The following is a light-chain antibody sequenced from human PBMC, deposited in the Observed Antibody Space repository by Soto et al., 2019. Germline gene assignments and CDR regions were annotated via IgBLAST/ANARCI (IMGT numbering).Light chain of an antibody. Sequence: EIVLTQSPGTLSFSPGERATLSCRASQSVSSTYLAWYQQKPGQAPRLLIYGASSRATGIPDRFSGSGSGKDFTLTISRLEPEDFAVYYCQQYGSSPPLTFGGGTKVEIK. CDR1: QSVSSTY. V-gene: IGKV3-20*01. J-gene: IGKJ4*02. CDR3: QQYGSSPPLT. CDR2: GAS.